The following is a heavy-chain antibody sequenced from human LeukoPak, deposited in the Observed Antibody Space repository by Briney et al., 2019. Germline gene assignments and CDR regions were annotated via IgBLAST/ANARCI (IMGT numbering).Heavy chain of an antibody. CDR3: ARRTYKILRGTEYGYWYFDL. CDR1: GGSNKNNNSY. D-gene: IGHD3-9*01. J-gene: IGHJ2*01. CDR2: IFYSGST. Sequence: PSGTVSRTCTVSGGSNKNNNSYWGWIRQPPGKGLEWVGSIFYSGSTFYSPSLKSRVTISVDTSMTQFSLRLSSVTAADTAVFYCARRTYKILRGTEYGYWYFDLWGRGTLVTVSS. V-gene: IGHV4-39*01.